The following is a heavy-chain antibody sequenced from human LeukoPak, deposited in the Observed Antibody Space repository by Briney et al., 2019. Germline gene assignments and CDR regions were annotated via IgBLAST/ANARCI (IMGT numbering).Heavy chain of an antibody. CDR2: INPNSGGT. Sequence: GASVKVSCKASGYTFTGYYMHWVRQAPGQGLEWMGWINPNSGGTNYAQKFQGRVTMTRDTSISTAYMELSRLRSDDTAVYYCATSQRLSYYDFWSGYQNLLDYWGQGTLVTVSS. V-gene: IGHV1-2*02. CDR1: GYTFTGYY. D-gene: IGHD3-3*01. J-gene: IGHJ4*02. CDR3: ATSQRLSYYDFWSGYQNLLDY.